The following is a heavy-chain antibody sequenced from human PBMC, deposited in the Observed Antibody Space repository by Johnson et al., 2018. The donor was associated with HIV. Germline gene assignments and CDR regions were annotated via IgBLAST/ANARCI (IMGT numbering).Heavy chain of an antibody. Sequence: MQLVESGGGVVRPGGSLRLSCAASGFTFDDYGMSWVRQAPGKGLEWVSAISGSGGSTYYADSVKGRFTISRDNSKNTLYLQMNSLRAEDKAVYYCAREAGYYDSSGYSDAFDIWGQGTMVTVSS. V-gene: IGHV3-23*04. J-gene: IGHJ3*02. CDR1: GFTFDDYG. CDR3: AREAGYYDSSGYSDAFDI. D-gene: IGHD3-22*01. CDR2: ISGSGGST.